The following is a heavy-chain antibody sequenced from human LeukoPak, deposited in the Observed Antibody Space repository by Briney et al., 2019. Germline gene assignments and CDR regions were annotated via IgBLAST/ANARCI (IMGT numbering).Heavy chain of an antibody. CDR1: GFTVNSNY. Sequence: GGSLRLSCAASGFTVNSNYMSWVRQAPGKGLEWVSVIYSGGSTYYADSVKGRFTISRDNSKNTLYLQMNSLRAEDTAVYYCARVNLFEVYSGYGGGDDFDYWGQGTLVTVSS. CDR3: ARVNLFEVYSGYGGGDDFDY. V-gene: IGHV3-66*01. D-gene: IGHD5-12*01. CDR2: IYSGGST. J-gene: IGHJ4*02.